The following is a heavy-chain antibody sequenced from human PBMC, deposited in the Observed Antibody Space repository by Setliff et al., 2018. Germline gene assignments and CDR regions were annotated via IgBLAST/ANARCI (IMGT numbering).Heavy chain of an antibody. CDR1: GGSISSISYY. CDR3: VRQGSSFTVLRGVPD. V-gene: IGHV4-39*01. CDR2: VYDSGTT. J-gene: IGHJ4*02. Sequence: NPSETLSLTCTVPGGSISSISYYWGWIRQPPGKGLEWIGTVYDSGTTYYNPSLKSRVTISVDTSKNQFSLKLSSVTAADTAVYYCVRQGSSFTVLRGVPDWGQGTLVTVSS. D-gene: IGHD3-10*01.